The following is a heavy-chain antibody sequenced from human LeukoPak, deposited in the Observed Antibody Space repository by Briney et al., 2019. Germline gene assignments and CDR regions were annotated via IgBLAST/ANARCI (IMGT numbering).Heavy chain of an antibody. CDR2: ITGSGGDT. J-gene: IGHJ4*02. D-gene: IGHD6-19*01. CDR3: AKEDGYISGWYLFIEY. CDR1: GFTFSSFA. Sequence: GGSLRLSCAASGFTFSSFAMSWVRQAPGKGLEWVSAITGSGGDTYYADSVKGRFTISRDNSKNTLYLQMNSLRAEDTAVYYCAKEDGYISGWYLFIEYWGQGTLGTGSA. V-gene: IGHV3-23*01.